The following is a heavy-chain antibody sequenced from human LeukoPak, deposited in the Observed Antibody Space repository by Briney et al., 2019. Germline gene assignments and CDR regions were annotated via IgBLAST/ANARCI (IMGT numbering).Heavy chain of an antibody. Sequence: GGSLRLSCVASGFTFSRYWMTWVRQAPGKGLEWVANIKEDGSEENYVDSVKGRFTISRDNAKNSLYLQLNSLRGDDTAVYYCARAYTDYAEGGYWGQGTLITVSS. CDR3: ARAYTDYAEGGY. D-gene: IGHD5-12*01. CDR2: IKEDGSEE. CDR1: GFTFSRYW. J-gene: IGHJ4*02. V-gene: IGHV3-7*01.